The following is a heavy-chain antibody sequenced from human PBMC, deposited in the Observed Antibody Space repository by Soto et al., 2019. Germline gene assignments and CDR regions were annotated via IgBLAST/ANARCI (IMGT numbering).Heavy chain of an antibody. Sequence: GGSLRLSCAASGFTFSSYAMSWVRQAPGKGLEWVSAISGSGGSTYYADSVKGRFTISRDNSKNTLYLQMDRLRVEDTATYFCAKELVAGAYVETSAFDFWGQGTLVTVSS. D-gene: IGHD6-19*01. J-gene: IGHJ4*02. CDR1: GFTFSSYA. V-gene: IGHV3-23*01. CDR3: AKELVAGAYVETSAFDF. CDR2: ISGSGGST.